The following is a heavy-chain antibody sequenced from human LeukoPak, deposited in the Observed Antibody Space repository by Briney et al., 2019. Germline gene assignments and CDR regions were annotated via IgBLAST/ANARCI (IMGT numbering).Heavy chain of an antibody. CDR2: ISGSGGST. V-gene: IGHV3-23*01. Sequence: GGSLRLSCAASGFTFSSYAMSWVRQAPGKGLEWVSVISGSGGSTYYADSVKGRFTISRDNSKNTLYLQMNSLRAEDTAVYYCAKMPPHYYYDSSGQNDYWGQGTLVTVSS. D-gene: IGHD3-22*01. J-gene: IGHJ4*02. CDR1: GFTFSSYA. CDR3: AKMPPHYYYDSSGQNDY.